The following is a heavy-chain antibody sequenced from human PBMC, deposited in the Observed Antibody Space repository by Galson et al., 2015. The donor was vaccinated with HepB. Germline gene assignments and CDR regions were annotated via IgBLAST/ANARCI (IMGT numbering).Heavy chain of an antibody. V-gene: IGHV3-23*01. CDR1: GFTFGDYA. CDR3: ATRSGASGWYSYFQH. J-gene: IGHJ1*01. Sequence: SLRLSCAASGFTFGDYAMSWFRQAPGKGLEWVSGMSDNGDNTFYADSVKGRLTISRDISKNTVYLQMNSLRVEDTAVYYCATRSGASGWYSYFQHWGQGTLVTVSS. D-gene: IGHD6-19*01. CDR2: MSDNGDNT.